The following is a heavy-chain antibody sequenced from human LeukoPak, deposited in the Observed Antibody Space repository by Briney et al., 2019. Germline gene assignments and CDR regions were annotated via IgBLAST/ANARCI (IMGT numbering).Heavy chain of an antibody. D-gene: IGHD2-21*02. Sequence: SETLSLTCTVSGGSISSGGYYWSWIRQHPGKGLEWIGYIYYSGSTYYNPSLKSRVTISVDTSKNQFSLKLSSVTAADTAVYYCARAPGCGGDCYPEIDAFDIWGQGTMVTVSS. V-gene: IGHV4-31*03. J-gene: IGHJ3*02. CDR1: GGSISSGGYY. CDR2: IYYSGST. CDR3: ARAPGCGGDCYPEIDAFDI.